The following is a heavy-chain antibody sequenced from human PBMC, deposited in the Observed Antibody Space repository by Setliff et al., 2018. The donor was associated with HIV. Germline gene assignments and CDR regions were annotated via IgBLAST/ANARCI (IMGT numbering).Heavy chain of an antibody. V-gene: IGHV3-7*03. CDR1: GYTFNNYA. CDR3: ARDKDEDYGSNSFDY. D-gene: IGHD4-17*01. CDR2: IKQDGSAK. J-gene: IGHJ4*02. Sequence: GGSLRLSCAASGYTFNNYAMSWVRQAPGKGLEWVANIKQDGSAKYYVDSVKGRFTISRDNGKNSLYLQMNSLRAEDTAVYYCARDKDEDYGSNSFDYWGQGILVTVSS.